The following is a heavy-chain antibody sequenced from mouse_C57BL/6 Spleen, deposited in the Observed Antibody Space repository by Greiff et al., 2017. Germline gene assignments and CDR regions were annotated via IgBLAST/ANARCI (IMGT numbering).Heavy chain of an antibody. D-gene: IGHD4-1*01. J-gene: IGHJ2*01. Sequence: EVQRVESGGGLVQPGGSMKLSCAASGFTFSDAWMDWVRQSPEKGLEWVAEIRNKANNHATYYAESVKGRFTISRDDSKSSVYLQMNSLRAEDTGIYYCTRGTGRNYFDYWGQGTTLTVSS. CDR3: TRGTGRNYFDY. CDR2: IRNKANNHAT. V-gene: IGHV6-6*01. CDR1: GFTFSDAW.